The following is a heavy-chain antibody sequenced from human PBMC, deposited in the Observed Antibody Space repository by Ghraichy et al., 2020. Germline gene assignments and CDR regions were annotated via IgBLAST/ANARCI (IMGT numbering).Heavy chain of an antibody. J-gene: IGHJ4*02. CDR2: ITSDLRTT. D-gene: IGHD2-2*01. Sequence: GGSLRLSCAASGFTFSVYSMNWVRQAPGQGLEWVSYITSDLRTTHYADSVKGRFTISRDNAKNSLYLQMNSLRDDDTAVYYCTRSREYQLVSWGQGTLVTVSS. CDR3: TRSREYQLVS. V-gene: IGHV3-48*02. CDR1: GFTFSVYS.